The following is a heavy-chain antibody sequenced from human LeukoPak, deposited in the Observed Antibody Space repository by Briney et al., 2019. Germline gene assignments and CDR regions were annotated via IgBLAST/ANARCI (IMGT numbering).Heavy chain of an antibody. Sequence: PGGSLRLSCAASGFTFSSYWMSWVRQAPGKGLEWVANIKQDGSEKYYVDSVKGRFTISRDNAKNSLYLQMNSLRAEDTAVYYCARDLRGLSTTGYYWGQGTLVTVSS. J-gene: IGHJ4*02. CDR3: ARDLRGLSTTGYY. CDR1: GFTFSSYW. D-gene: IGHD1-1*01. V-gene: IGHV3-7*01. CDR2: IKQDGSEK.